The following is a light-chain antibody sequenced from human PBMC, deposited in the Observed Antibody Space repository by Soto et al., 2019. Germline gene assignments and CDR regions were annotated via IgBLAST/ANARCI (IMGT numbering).Light chain of an antibody. CDR3: QQYGSSPPYT. V-gene: IGKV3-20*01. J-gene: IGKJ2*01. CDR2: GAY. CDR1: QSVSSSY. Sequence: EIVLTQSPGTLSLSPGERATLSCRASQSVSSSYLAWYQQKPGQAPKLLIYGAYSRATGISDRFSVSGFGTDFTLTISRLESEDFAVYYCQQYGSSPPYTFGQETKLEIK.